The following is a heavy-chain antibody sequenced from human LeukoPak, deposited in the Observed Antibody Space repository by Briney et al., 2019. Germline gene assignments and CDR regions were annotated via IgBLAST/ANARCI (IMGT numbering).Heavy chain of an antibody. CDR1: GFTFSSYE. V-gene: IGHV3-48*03. Sequence: GGSLRLSCAASGFTFSSYEMNWVRQAPGKGLEWIAYLSSSGSAFSYADSVKGRFTIARDNAKNSVYLEMNSLRADDAAVYYCARSARLMKGVVEVTALDYWGQGTLVTVSS. CDR3: ARSARLMKGVVEVTALDY. CDR2: LSSSGSAF. J-gene: IGHJ4*02. D-gene: IGHD3-3*01.